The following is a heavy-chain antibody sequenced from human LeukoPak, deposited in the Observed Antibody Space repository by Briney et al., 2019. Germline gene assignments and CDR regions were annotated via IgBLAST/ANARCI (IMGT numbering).Heavy chain of an antibody. J-gene: IGHJ4*02. CDR3: ARHLTYYDYVWGSYRRSHYFDY. CDR2: INHSGST. CDR1: GFTFSSYW. V-gene: IGHV4-34*01. D-gene: IGHD3-16*02. Sequence: GSLRLSCAASGFTFSSYWMSWVRQPPGKGLEWIGEINHSGSTNYNPSLKSRVTISVDTSKNQFSLKLSSVTAADTAVYYCARHLTYYDYVWGSYRRSHYFDYWGQGTLVTVSS.